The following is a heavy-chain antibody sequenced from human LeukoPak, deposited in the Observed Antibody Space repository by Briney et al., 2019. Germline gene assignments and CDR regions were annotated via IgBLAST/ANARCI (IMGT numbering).Heavy chain of an antibody. Sequence: GASVKVSCKASGYTFTGYYMHWVRQAPGQGLEWMGWINPNSGGTNYAQKFQGRVTMTRDTSISTAYMELSRLRSDDTAVYYCARAAPGGMIGSEFDYWGQGTLVTVSS. CDR3: ARAAPGGMIGSEFDY. CDR2: INPNSGGT. CDR1: GYTFTGYY. V-gene: IGHV1-2*02. J-gene: IGHJ4*02. D-gene: IGHD3-9*01.